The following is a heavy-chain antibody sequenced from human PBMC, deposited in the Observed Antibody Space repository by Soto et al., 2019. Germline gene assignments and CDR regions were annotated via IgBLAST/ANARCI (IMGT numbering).Heavy chain of an antibody. CDR3: ARLYSSSYGKNFDY. CDR2: IYNSGST. CDR1: GGSISSYY. D-gene: IGHD6-6*01. Sequence: SETLSLTCTVSGGSISSYYRSWIRQPPGKGLEWIGYIYNSGSTSYNPSLKSRVTISVDMSKNQISLKLSYVTAADTAVYYCARLYSSSYGKNFDYWGQGTLVTVSS. J-gene: IGHJ4*02. V-gene: IGHV4-59*01.